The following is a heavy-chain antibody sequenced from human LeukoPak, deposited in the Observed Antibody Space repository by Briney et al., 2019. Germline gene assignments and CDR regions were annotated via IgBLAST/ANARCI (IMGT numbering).Heavy chain of an antibody. CDR1: GFSFSSFA. J-gene: IGHJ4*02. CDR2: IGRAGDTT. Sequence: PGRSLRLSCTASGFSFSSFAIHWVRQAPGKGLEYVSGIGRAGDTTYYADSVKGRFTISRDNSSNTLFLQMGSLGTEDMAVYYCARTRVGFSSLPEYWGQGTLVTVSS. V-gene: IGHV3-64*02. D-gene: IGHD2-2*01. CDR3: ARTRVGFSSLPEY.